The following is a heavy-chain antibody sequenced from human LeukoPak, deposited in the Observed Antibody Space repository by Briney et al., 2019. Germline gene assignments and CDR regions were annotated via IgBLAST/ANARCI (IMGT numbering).Heavy chain of an antibody. CDR1: GGSISSSNW. CDR2: IYHSGST. J-gene: IGHJ6*02. CDR3: ARDFVRYYYDSSEAMDV. V-gene: IGHV4-4*02. D-gene: IGHD3-22*01. Sequence: SETLSLTCAVSGGSISSSNWWSWVRQPPGKGLEWIGEIYHSGSTNYNPSLKSRVTISVDKSKNQFSLKLSSVTAADTAVYYCARDFVRYYYDSSEAMDVWGQGTTVTVSS.